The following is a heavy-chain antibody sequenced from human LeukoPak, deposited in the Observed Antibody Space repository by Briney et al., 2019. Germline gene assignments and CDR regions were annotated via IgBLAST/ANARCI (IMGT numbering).Heavy chain of an antibody. J-gene: IGHJ3*02. CDR2: IWYDGSNK. D-gene: IGHD4-17*01. CDR3: AKDPNGDYIGTFDI. V-gene: IGHV3-33*06. CDR1: GFTFSSYG. Sequence: QPGGSLRLSCAASGFTFSSYGMHWVRQAPGKGLEWVAVIWYDGSNKYYADSVKGRFTISRDNSKNTLYLQMNNLRAEDTAIYYCAKDPNGDYIGTFDIWGQGTMVTVSS.